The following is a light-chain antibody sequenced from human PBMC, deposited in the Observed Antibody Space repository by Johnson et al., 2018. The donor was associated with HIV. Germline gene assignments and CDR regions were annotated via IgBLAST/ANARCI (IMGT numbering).Light chain of an antibody. CDR3: GTWDSSLSAYV. J-gene: IGLJ1*01. CDR2: DNN. Sequence: QSVLTQPPSVSAAPVQKVTISCSGNNSNIGNNYVSWYRQLPGTAPKLLIYDNNKRPSGIPDRFSGSKSGTSATLGITGLQTGDEADYYCGTWDSSLSAYVFGTGTTVTVL. V-gene: IGLV1-51*01. CDR1: NSNIGNNY.